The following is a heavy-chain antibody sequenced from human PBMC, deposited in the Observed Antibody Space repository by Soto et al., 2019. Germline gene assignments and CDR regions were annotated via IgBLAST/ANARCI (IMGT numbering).Heavy chain of an antibody. CDR3: ARDRGSTNYQLDY. D-gene: IGHD2-8*01. J-gene: IGHJ4*02. V-gene: IGHV3-30*03. CDR1: GFTFRSYG. CDR2: ISYDGSNK. Sequence: QVQLVESGGGVVQPGRSLRLSCAASGFTFRSYGMHWVRQAPAKGLEWVAVISYDGSNKYYADSVKGRFTVSRDDSKDTLYLQMDSLRAEDTAIYYCARDRGSTNYQLDYWGQGTLVSVSS.